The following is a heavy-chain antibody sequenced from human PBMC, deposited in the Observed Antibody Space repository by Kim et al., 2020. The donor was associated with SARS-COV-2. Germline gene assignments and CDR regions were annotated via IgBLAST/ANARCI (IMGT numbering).Heavy chain of an antibody. CDR2: INQGGSEK. J-gene: IGHJ4*02. V-gene: IGHV3-7*01. Sequence: GGSLRLSCEASGFTFKTYWMSWVRQAPGKGLEWVGNINQGGSEKYYVDSVKGRFTISRDNAKRSVYLQMNSLRVEDTAVYYCARDTYVNGDNFWPWFDYWGRGSLVTVSS. D-gene: IGHD2-8*01. CDR1: GFTFKTYW. CDR3: ARDTYVNGDNFWPWFDY.